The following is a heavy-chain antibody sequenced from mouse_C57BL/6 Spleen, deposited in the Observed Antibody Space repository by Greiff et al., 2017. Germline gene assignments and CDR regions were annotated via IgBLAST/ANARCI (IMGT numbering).Heavy chain of an antibody. J-gene: IGHJ4*01. CDR1: GFTFSSYA. CDR2: ISDGGSYT. CDR3: ARDPFYYDGSSSYAMDY. D-gene: IGHD1-1*01. V-gene: IGHV5-4*01. Sequence: HLVESGGGLVKPGGSLKLSCAASGFTFSSYAMSWVRQTPEKRLEWVATISDGGSYTYYPDNVKGRFTISRDNAKNNLYLQMSHLKSEDTAMYYCARDPFYYDGSSSYAMDYWGQGTSVTVSS.